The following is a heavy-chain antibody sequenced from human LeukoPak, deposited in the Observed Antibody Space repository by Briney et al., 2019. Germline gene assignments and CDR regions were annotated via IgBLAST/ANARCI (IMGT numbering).Heavy chain of an antibody. CDR3: ARDGTSSSWIGDDAFDI. CDR2: ISSSSSYI. Sequence: GGSLRLSCAASGFTFSTYNMNWVRQAPGKGLEWVSSISSSSSYIYYADSVKGRFTISRDNAKNSLYLQMNSLRAEDTAVYYCARDGTSSSWIGDDAFDIWGQGTMVTVSS. CDR1: GFTFSTYN. D-gene: IGHD6-13*01. V-gene: IGHV3-21*01. J-gene: IGHJ3*02.